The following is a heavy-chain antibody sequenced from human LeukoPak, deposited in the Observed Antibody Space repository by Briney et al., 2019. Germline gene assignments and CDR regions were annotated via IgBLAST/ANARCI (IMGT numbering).Heavy chain of an antibody. J-gene: IGHJ4*02. CDR2: IYYSGST. D-gene: IGHD3-22*01. CDR3: ARHGGDYYDILTLDY. Sequence: PSETLSLTCTVSGGSISSGDYYWSWIRQPPGKGLEWIGYIYYSGSTYYNPSLKSRVTISVDTSKNQFSLKLSSVTAADTAVYYCARHGGDYYDILTLDYWGQGTLVTVSS. CDR1: GGSISSGDYY. V-gene: IGHV4-30-4*01.